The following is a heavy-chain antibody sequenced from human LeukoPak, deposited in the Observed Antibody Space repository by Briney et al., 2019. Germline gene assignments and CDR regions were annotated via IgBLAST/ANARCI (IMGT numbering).Heavy chain of an antibody. D-gene: IGHD6-19*01. CDR1: GYTFTGYY. J-gene: IGHJ4*02. Sequence: ASVKVSCKASGYTFTGYYMHWVQQAPGQGLEWMGWINPNSGGTNYAQKFQGRVTMTWDTSISTAYMELSRLRSDDTAVYYCAGLAVDGSVYWGQGTLVTVSS. CDR3: AGLAVDGSVY. CDR2: INPNSGGT. V-gene: IGHV1-2*02.